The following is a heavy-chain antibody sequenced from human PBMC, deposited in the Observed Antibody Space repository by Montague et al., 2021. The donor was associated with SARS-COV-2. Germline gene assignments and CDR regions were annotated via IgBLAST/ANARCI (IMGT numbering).Heavy chain of an antibody. D-gene: IGHD3-3*01. J-gene: IGHJ4*02. Sequence: SETLSLTCSDSGFSISSGYYWGWIRQTPGKGLEWIGSRYQNEATYYRPSLKRPVTILLDTSKNQFSLSLTSVTAADTAVYYCARSGVGIFDFSCFDSWGQGSLVIVSS. V-gene: IGHV4-38-2*02. CDR1: GFSISSGYY. CDR2: RYQNEAT. CDR3: ARSGVGIFDFSCFDS.